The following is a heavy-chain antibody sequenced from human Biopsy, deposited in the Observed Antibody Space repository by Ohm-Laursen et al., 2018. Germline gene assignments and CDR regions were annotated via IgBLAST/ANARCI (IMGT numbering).Heavy chain of an antibody. CDR1: ESTFRSYW. V-gene: IGHV3-7*01. CDR3: ARDSRRTAREGGMDV. CDR2: INQEGSDK. D-gene: IGHD6-6*01. J-gene: IGHJ6*02. Sequence: SLRLSCTASESTFRSYWMDWVRQAPGKGLEWVAKINQEGSDKYYADSVKGRFTISRDNVKNSLYLETNSLTPEDTAVYYCARDSRRTAREGGMDVWGQGTTVTVSS.